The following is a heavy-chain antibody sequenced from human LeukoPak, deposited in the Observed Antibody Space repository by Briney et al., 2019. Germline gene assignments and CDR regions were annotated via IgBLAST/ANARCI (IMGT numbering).Heavy chain of an antibody. J-gene: IGHJ4*02. D-gene: IGHD5-24*01. CDR3: ARGRDGYNPDFDY. V-gene: IGHV4-61*02. Sequence: SETLSLTCTVSGGSISSGGYYWSWIRQPAGKGLEWIGRIYTSGSTNYNPSLKSRVTISVDTSKNQFSLKLSSVTAADTAVYYCARGRDGYNPDFDYWGQGTLVTVSS. CDR2: IYTSGST. CDR1: GGSISSGGYY.